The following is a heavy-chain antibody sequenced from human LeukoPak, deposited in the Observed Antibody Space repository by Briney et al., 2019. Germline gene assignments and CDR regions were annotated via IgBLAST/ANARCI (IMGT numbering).Heavy chain of an antibody. CDR1: GGSISSHY. V-gene: IGHV4-59*08. D-gene: IGHD4-17*01. CDR2: ISYSGST. CDR3: ARDDYGDYFDY. J-gene: IGHJ4*02. Sequence: PSETLSLTCTVSGGSISSHYWSWIRQPPGKGLEWIGYISYSGSTNYNPSLKSRVNISVDTSKNQLSLKLSSVTAADTAVYYCARDDYGDYFDYWGQGTLVTVSS.